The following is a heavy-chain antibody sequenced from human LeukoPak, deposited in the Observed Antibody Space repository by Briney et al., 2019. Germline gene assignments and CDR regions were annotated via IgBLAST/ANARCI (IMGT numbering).Heavy chain of an antibody. CDR1: GDSIRSYY. CDR3: ASRHCSGGSCYSGGAGWFAP. Sequence: SETLSLTCTVSGDSIRSYYWSWIRQLPGKGLEWIGLHYYSGSTNYNPSFKSRVTMSVDTSKSQFSLKLRSVTAADTAVYYCASRHCSGGSCYSGGAGWFAPWGQGTLVTVSS. J-gene: IGHJ5*02. CDR2: HYYSGST. D-gene: IGHD2-15*01. V-gene: IGHV4-59*01.